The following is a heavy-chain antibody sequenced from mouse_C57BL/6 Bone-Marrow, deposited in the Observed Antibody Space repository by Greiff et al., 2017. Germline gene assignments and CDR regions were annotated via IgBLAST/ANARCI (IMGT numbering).Heavy chain of an antibody. Sequence: VQLQQSGAELVRPGASVTLSCKASGYTFTDYEMHWVKQTPVHGLEWIGAIDPETGGTAYNQKFKGKAILTADKSSSTAYMELRSLTSQDSAGSYCTSSDSRRDWYFDVWGTGTTVTVSS. V-gene: IGHV1-15*01. CDR2: IDPETGGT. J-gene: IGHJ1*03. CDR3: TSSDSRRDWYFDV. CDR1: GYTFTDYE.